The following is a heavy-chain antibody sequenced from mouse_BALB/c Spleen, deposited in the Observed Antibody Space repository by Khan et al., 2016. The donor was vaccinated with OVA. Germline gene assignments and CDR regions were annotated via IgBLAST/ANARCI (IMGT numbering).Heavy chain of an antibody. CDR2: ISYSGNT. D-gene: IGHD1-1*01. CDR1: GYSITSDYA. J-gene: IGHJ2*01. V-gene: IGHV3-2*02. Sequence: EVQLQESGPGLVKPSQSLSLTCTVTGYSITSDYAWNWIRQFPGNKLEWMGHISYSGNTKYNPSLKSRISITRDTSKNQFFLQLNSETTEDTATYYCARIYGGDFDYWGQGTTLTVSS. CDR3: ARIYGGDFDY.